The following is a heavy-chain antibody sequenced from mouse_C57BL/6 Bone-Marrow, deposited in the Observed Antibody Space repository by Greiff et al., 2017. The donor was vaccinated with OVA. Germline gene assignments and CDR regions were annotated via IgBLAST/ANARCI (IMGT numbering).Heavy chain of an antibody. Sequence: QVTLKESGPGILQPSQTLSLTCSFSGFSLSTFGMGVGWIRQPSGQGLEWLAHLWWDDDKYYNPALKSRLTISKDTSKNQVFLKIANVDTADTATYYCARIGYYYGSSYDAMDYWGQGTSVTVSS. J-gene: IGHJ4*01. D-gene: IGHD1-1*01. CDR1: GFSLSTFGMG. CDR3: ARIGYYYGSSYDAMDY. V-gene: IGHV8-8*01. CDR2: LWWDDDK.